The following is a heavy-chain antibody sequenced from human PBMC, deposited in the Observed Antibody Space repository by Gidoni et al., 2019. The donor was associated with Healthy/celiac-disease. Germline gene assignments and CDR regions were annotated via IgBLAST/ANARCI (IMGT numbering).Heavy chain of an antibody. Sequence: QVQLVESGGGVDQPGRTRRLSWAASGCTCSSYGMHWVRQAPGKGLEWVAVVWYDGSNKYYADSVKGRFTISRDNSKNTLYLQMNSLRAEDTAVYYCARDVYYYDSSGYHLDYWGQGTLVTVSS. V-gene: IGHV3-33*01. CDR1: GCTCSSYG. J-gene: IGHJ4*02. CDR3: ARDVYYYDSSGYHLDY. CDR2: VWYDGSNK. D-gene: IGHD3-22*01.